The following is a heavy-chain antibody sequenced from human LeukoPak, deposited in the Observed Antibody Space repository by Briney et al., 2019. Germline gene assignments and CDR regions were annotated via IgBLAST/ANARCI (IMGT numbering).Heavy chain of an antibody. Sequence: GGSLRPSCAASGFTFSSSAMSWVRQAPGKGLESLSTIGNTGSSTYYADSVTGRFTISRDNSKNTLDLQMNSLRAEDTAAYYCAKHLFGGSGSGLDYWGQGILVTVST. CDR1: GFTFSSSA. D-gene: IGHD3-10*01. CDR3: AKHLFGGSGSGLDY. J-gene: IGHJ4*02. V-gene: IGHV3-23*01. CDR2: IGNTGSST.